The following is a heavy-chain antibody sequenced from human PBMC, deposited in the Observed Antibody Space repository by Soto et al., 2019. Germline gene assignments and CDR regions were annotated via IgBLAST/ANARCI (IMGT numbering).Heavy chain of an antibody. CDR1: GFTFSSYW. CDR2: INSDGSST. V-gene: IGHV3-74*01. CDR3: ARATYGDLDFAEYFQH. Sequence: GGSLRLSCAASGFTFSSYWMHWVRQAPGKGLMWVSRINSDGSSTSYADSVKGRFTISRDNAKNTLYLQMNSLRAEDTAVYYCARATYGDLDFAEYFQHWGQGTLVTVS. D-gene: IGHD4-17*01. J-gene: IGHJ1*01.